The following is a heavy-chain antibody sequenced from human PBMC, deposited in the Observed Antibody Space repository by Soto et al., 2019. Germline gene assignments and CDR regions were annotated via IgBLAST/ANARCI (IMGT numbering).Heavy chain of an antibody. CDR2: INPNSGGT. Sequence: ASVKVSCKASGYTFTGYYMHWVRQAPGQGLEWMGWINPNSGGTNYAQKFQGRVTMTRDTSISTAYMELSRLRSDDTAVYYCARDGDYGEYHYGMDVWGPGTTVTVSS. CDR3: ARDGDYGEYHYGMDV. CDR1: GYTFTGYY. J-gene: IGHJ6*02. D-gene: IGHD4-17*01. V-gene: IGHV1-2*02.